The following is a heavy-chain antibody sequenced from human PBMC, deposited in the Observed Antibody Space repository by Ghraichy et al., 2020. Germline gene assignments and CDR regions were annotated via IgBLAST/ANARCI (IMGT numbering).Heavy chain of an antibody. CDR1: GFTFSDYS. Sequence: LSLTCAASGFTFSDYSMNWVRQAPGKGLEWVSYISGSISTTQYADSVRGRFTISRDNAKNSLYLEMSSLRAEDTAVYYCARDRDYGFDYWGQGTLVTVSS. J-gene: IGHJ4*02. V-gene: IGHV3-48*04. CDR2: ISGSISTT. CDR3: ARDRDYGFDY. D-gene: IGHD4-17*01.